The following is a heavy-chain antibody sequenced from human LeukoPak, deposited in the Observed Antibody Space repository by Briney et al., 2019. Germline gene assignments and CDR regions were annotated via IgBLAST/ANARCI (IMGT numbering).Heavy chain of an antibody. V-gene: IGHV3-48*01. CDR1: GFTFSNYY. Sequence: GRSLRLSCAASGFTFSNYYMNWVRQAPGKGLEWVSYISGSSSTIYYADSVKGRFTISRDNANSSLYLQMHSLRAEDTAVYYCARDQGGGVLDIWGQGTMVTVSS. CDR2: ISGSSSTI. D-gene: IGHD3-16*01. CDR3: ARDQGGGVLDI. J-gene: IGHJ3*02.